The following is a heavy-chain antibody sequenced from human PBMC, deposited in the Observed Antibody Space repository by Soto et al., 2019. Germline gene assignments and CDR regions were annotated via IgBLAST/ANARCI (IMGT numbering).Heavy chain of an antibody. Sequence: GASVKVSCKASGYTFTGYYMHWVRQAPGQGLEWMGWINPNSGGTNYAQKFQGWVTMTRDTSISTAYMELSRLRSDDTAVYYCARGLGYYDILTGLNWFDPWGQGTLVTVSS. CDR2: INPNSGGT. CDR1: GYTFTGYY. CDR3: ARGLGYYDILTGLNWFDP. J-gene: IGHJ5*02. V-gene: IGHV1-2*04. D-gene: IGHD3-9*01.